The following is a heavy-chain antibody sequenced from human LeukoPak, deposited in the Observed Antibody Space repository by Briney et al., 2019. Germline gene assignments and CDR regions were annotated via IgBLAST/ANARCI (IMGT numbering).Heavy chain of an antibody. CDR3: AKSPTFYGDYDAFHV. J-gene: IGHJ3*01. V-gene: IGHV5-51*01. D-gene: IGHD4-17*01. Sequence: GESLKISCKTSGYSFNNYWIGWVRQMPGKGLEWMGIIYPGDSETRYSPSFQGQVTISADKSISTAYLQWSSLTASDTATYYCAKSPTFYGDYDAFHVWGQGTMVTVSS. CDR2: IYPGDSET. CDR1: GYSFNNYW.